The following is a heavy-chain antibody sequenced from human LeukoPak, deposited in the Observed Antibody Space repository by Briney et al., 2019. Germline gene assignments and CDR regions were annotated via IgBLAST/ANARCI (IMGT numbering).Heavy chain of an antibody. Sequence: GGSLRLSCAASGFTFSSYWMSWVRQASGKGLEWVGRIRSKANSYATAYAASVKGRFTISRDDSKNTAYLQMNSLKTEDTAVYYCTRHYRLGYCSSTSCAFDIWGQGTMVTVSS. CDR1: GFTFSSYW. J-gene: IGHJ3*02. D-gene: IGHD2-2*01. V-gene: IGHV3-73*01. CDR2: IRSKANSYAT. CDR3: TRHYRLGYCSSTSCAFDI.